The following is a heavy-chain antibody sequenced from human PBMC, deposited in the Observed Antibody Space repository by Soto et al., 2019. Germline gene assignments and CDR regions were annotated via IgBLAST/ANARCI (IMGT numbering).Heavy chain of an antibody. CDR3: ARGGLVDYYDSSGYYGVPFGY. D-gene: IGHD3-22*01. CDR2: IYHSGST. CDR1: GVSISSGDYY. Sequence: PSANLSLTCTVSGVSISSGDYYWDWIRQPPGKGLEWIVSIYHSGSTYYNPSLKSRVTISVDTSKNQFSLKLSSVTAADTAVYYCARGGLVDYYDSSGYYGVPFGYWGQGTLVTV. V-gene: IGHV4-38-2*02. J-gene: IGHJ4*02.